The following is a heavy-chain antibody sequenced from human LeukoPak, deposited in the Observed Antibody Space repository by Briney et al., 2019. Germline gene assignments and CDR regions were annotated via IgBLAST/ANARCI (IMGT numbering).Heavy chain of an antibody. CDR1: GGTFSSYA. J-gene: IGHJ4*02. V-gene: IGHV1-69*13. D-gene: IGHD6-19*01. CDR3: ARSVAGTLFDY. CDR2: IIPIFGTA. Sequence: SVTVSCKASGGTFSSYAISWVRQAPGQGLEWMGGIIPIFGTANYAQKFQGRVTITADESTSAAYMELSSLRSEDTAVYYCARSVAGTLFDYWGQGALVTVSS.